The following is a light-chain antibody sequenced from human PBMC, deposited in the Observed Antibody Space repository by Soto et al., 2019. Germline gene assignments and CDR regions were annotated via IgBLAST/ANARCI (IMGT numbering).Light chain of an antibody. V-gene: IGLV2-14*03. CDR1: SSDFGVSNY. Sequence: QSVLTQPASVSGSPGQSITVSCSGISSDFGVSNYVSWYQQHPGKAPRLIIFDVNNRPAGVSPRFSGSKSGDTASLTISGLQSEDEAHYCCTLYRGNAPYVFGPGLKVTVL. CDR2: DVN. CDR3: TLYRGNAPYV. J-gene: IGLJ1*01.